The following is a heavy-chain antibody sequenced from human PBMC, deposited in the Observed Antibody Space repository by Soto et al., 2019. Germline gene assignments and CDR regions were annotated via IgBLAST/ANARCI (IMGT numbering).Heavy chain of an antibody. CDR3: ARNILGGTTDY. D-gene: IGHD1-7*01. V-gene: IGHV1-3*05. CDR2: INSVNDHT. Sequence: QVYLVQSGAEEKNPGASVKVSCKASGYSFSTHAMHWVRQAPGQGLEWVGWINSVNDHTIYSEKFQGRVTITSDTSATTAYMELSSLTSEDTAVYYCARNILGGTTDYWGQGTLVTGSS. J-gene: IGHJ4*02. CDR1: GYSFSTHA.